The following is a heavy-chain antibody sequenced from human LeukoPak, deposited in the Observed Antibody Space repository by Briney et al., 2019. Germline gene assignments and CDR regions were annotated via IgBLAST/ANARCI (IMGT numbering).Heavy chain of an antibody. CDR2: INTDGTTT. J-gene: IGHJ4*02. CDR1: GFTFSSYW. V-gene: IGHV3-74*01. Sequence: GGSLRLSCAASGFTFSSYWMHWVRQAPGKGLVWVSRINTDGTTTSYADSVKGRFTISRDNAKNTLYLQINSLRAEDTAVYYCARVVLRDFDYWGQGTLVTVSS. D-gene: IGHD2-8*01. CDR3: ARVVLRDFDY.